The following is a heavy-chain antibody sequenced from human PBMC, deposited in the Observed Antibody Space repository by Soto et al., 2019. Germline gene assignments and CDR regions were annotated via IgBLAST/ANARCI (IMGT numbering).Heavy chain of an antibody. Sequence: QLQLQESGSGPVKPSQTLSLTCAVSGGSISSGGYSWSWIRQPPGKVLEWIGYIYHSGNTYYNPSLKSRVTISLDRSKNQFSLKLSSVTAADTAVYYCARIPSPWGQGTLVTVSS. CDR3: ARIPSP. V-gene: IGHV4-30-2*01. CDR2: IYHSGNT. J-gene: IGHJ5*02. D-gene: IGHD2-21*01. CDR1: GGSISSGGYS.